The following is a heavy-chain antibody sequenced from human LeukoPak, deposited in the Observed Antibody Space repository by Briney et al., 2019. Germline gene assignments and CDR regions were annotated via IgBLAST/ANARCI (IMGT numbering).Heavy chain of an antibody. Sequence: SETLSLTCTVSGGSISSYYWSWIRQPPGKGLEWIGYIYYSGSTNYNPSLKSRVTISVDTSKNQFSLKLSSVTAADTAVYYCAWVSGYENFDYWGQGTLVTVSS. V-gene: IGHV4-59*01. CDR3: AWVSGYENFDY. D-gene: IGHD5-12*01. J-gene: IGHJ4*02. CDR2: IYYSGST. CDR1: GGSISSYY.